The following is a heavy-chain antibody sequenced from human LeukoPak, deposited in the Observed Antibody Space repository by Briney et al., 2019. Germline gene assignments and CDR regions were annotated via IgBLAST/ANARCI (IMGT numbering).Heavy chain of an antibody. Sequence: PGGSLRLSCAASGFTFSSYGMHWVRQAPGKGLEWVAFIRYDGSNKYYADSVKGRFTISRDNSKNTLYLQMNSLRAEDTAVYYCARMQDGYNYNYFDYWGQGTLATVSS. CDR2: IRYDGSNK. CDR1: GFTFSSYG. J-gene: IGHJ4*02. CDR3: ARMQDGYNYNYFDY. D-gene: IGHD5-24*01. V-gene: IGHV3-30*02.